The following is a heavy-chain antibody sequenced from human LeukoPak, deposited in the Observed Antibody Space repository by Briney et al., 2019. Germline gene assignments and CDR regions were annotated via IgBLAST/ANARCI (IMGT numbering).Heavy chain of an antibody. V-gene: IGHV1-69*13. CDR3: ATRGYSYGYYFDY. CDR1: GYTFTSYG. Sequence: ASVKVSCKASGYTFTSYGISWVRQAPGQGLEWMGGIIPIFGTANYAQKFQGRVTITADESTSTAYMELSSLRSEDTAVYYCATRGYSYGYYFDYWGQGTLVTVSS. J-gene: IGHJ4*02. D-gene: IGHD5-18*01. CDR2: IIPIFGTA.